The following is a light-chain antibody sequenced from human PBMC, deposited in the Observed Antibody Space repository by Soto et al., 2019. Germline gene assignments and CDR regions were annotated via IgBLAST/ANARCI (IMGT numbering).Light chain of an antibody. V-gene: IGKV3-15*01. Sequence: IVMTQSPATLTVSPGERATVSCMASEDLDTKLAWYQQAPGQAPRLLIYDSSIRAAAVPARFSGSGSGTDFTLTISSLQSEDLAVYYCQQYRGWPLSFGGGTKVEIK. CDR2: DSS. J-gene: IGKJ4*01. CDR1: EDLDTK. CDR3: QQYRGWPLS.